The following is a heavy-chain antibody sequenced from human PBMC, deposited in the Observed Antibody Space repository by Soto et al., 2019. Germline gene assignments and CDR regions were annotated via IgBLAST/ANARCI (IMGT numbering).Heavy chain of an antibody. D-gene: IGHD3-22*01. Sequence: SVKVSCKASGFTFTSSAVQWVRQARVQRLEWIGWIVVGSGNTNYAQKFQERVTITRDMSTSTAYMELSSLRSEDTAVYYCAARPPYYYDSSGYYYFDYWGQGTLVTVSS. J-gene: IGHJ4*02. CDR3: AARPPYYYDSSGYYYFDY. CDR1: GFTFTSSA. CDR2: IVVGSGNT. V-gene: IGHV1-58*01.